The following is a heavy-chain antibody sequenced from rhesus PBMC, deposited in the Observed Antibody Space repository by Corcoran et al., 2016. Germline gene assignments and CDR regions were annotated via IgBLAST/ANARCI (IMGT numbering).Heavy chain of an antibody. CDR1: GGSVSSSNW. Sequence: QVQLQESGPGLVKPSETLSLTCAVSGGSVSSSNWWSWIRQPPGKGLEWIGYISGSSGSTYYNPSLKSRVTISTDTSKNQFFLKLSSVTAADTAVYYCAIRGSTSLFDYWGQGVLVTVSS. V-gene: IGHV4-65*01. CDR3: AIRGSTSLFDY. CDR2: ISGSSGST. D-gene: IGHD1-44*01. J-gene: IGHJ4*01.